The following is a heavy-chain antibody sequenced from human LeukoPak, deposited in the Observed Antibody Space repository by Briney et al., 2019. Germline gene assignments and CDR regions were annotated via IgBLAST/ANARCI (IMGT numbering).Heavy chain of an antibody. CDR1: GFTFSSYW. Sequence: PGGSLRLSCAASGFTFSSYWMHWVRQAPGKGLVWVSRINSDGSSTSYADSVKGRFTISRDNAKNSLYLQMNSLRAEDTAVYYCAKVHSSGWYLYFDYWGQGTLVTVSS. J-gene: IGHJ4*02. D-gene: IGHD6-19*01. CDR3: AKVHSSGWYLYFDY. CDR2: INSDGSST. V-gene: IGHV3-74*01.